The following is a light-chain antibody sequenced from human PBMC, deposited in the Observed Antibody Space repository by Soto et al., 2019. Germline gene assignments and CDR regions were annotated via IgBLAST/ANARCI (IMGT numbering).Light chain of an antibody. CDR1: NLGSKS. CDR2: HDS. J-gene: IGLJ2*01. CDR3: QVWESDDDPVV. V-gene: IGLV3-21*02. Sequence: SYELTQPPSVSVAPGQTARLTCGGLNLGSKSVHWSQQKPGQSPVTVVCHDSDRPSGIPERFSGSNSGNTATLTISGVEVGDEAVYFCQVWESDDDPVVFGGGTKVTVL.